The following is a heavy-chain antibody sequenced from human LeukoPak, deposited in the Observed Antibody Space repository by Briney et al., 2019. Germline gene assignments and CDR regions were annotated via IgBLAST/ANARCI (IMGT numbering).Heavy chain of an antibody. CDR1: GLNFNTYD. J-gene: IGHJ6*02. CDR3: AGRLPLYGMDV. CDR2: FGTRHTHI. Sequence: PGGSLRLSRVGSGLNFNTYDLTWVRQAPGKGLEWVALFGTRHTHIFYADSVEGRFAISRDNSKNTVYLQMNSLRVEDAAVYYCAGRLPLYGMDVWGQGTTVTVSS. V-gene: IGHV3-23*01. D-gene: IGHD2-21*02.